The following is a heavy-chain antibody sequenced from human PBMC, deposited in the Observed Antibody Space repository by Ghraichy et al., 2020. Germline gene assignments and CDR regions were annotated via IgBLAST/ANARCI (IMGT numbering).Heavy chain of an antibody. CDR1: GFSFSSYS. V-gene: IGHV3-21*06. CDR2: INTRSTHI. Sequence: GGSLNISCEASGFSFSSYSMNWVRQAPGKGLEWVSSINTRSTHIYTADSVKGRFSISRDNAKNSLYLQMNSVRAEDTAVYYCSRAGRRGNNWYDSFDVWGQGTMAIVSS. J-gene: IGHJ3*01. CDR3: SRAGRRGNNWYDSFDV. D-gene: IGHD6-13*01.